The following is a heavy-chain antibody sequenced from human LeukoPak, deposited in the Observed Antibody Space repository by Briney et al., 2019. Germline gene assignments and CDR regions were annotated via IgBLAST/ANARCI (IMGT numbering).Heavy chain of an antibody. Sequence: PGGSLRLSCAASGFTFSSYGMHWVRQAPGKGLEWVAVISYDGSNKYYADSVKGRFTISRDNSKNTLYLQMNSLRAEDTAVYYCAKDPTIFGVVMSGMDVWGQGTRSPSP. V-gene: IGHV3-30*18. CDR3: AKDPTIFGVVMSGMDV. CDR2: ISYDGSNK. CDR1: GFTFSSYG. J-gene: IGHJ6*02. D-gene: IGHD3-3*01.